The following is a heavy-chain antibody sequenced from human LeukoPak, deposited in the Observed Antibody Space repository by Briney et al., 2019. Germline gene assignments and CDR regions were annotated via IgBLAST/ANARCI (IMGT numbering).Heavy chain of an antibody. CDR3: ARDSGYDILTGYYAAYYYGMDV. CDR1: VFTLSIYS. V-gene: IGHV3-21*01. D-gene: IGHD3-9*01. J-gene: IGHJ6*04. CDR2: ISSSSSYI. Sequence: EGSLRLSCAASVFTLSIYSMNGVRQAPGKGLEWVSSISSSSSYIYYADSVKGRFTISRDNAKNSLYLQMNSLRAEDTAVYYCARDSGYDILTGYYAAYYYGMDVWGKGTTVTVSS.